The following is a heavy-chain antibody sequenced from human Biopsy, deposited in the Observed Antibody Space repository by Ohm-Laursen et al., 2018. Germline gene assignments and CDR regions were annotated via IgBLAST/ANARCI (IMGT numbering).Heavy chain of an antibody. D-gene: IGHD3-16*01. Sequence: ASVKVSCKGSGYAVNDYFLHWLRQAPGQGPERMGWISPNRGGTNYAQKFQGRVPMTTDTSTSTVYLELRSLISDDTAVYYCARYIMNRIAGLVARSDVFDVWGQGTLVTVSS. J-gene: IGHJ3*01. CDR2: ISPNRGGT. CDR1: GYAVNDYF. V-gene: IGHV1-2*02. CDR3: ARYIMNRIAGLVARSDVFDV.